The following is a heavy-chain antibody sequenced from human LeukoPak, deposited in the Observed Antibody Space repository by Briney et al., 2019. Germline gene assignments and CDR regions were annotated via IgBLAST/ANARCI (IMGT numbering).Heavy chain of an antibody. V-gene: IGHV1-69*04. Sequence: SVKVSCKASGGTFSSYAISWVRQAPGQGLEWMGRIIPILGIANYAQKFQGRVTITADKSTSTAYMELSSLRSEDTAVYYCARDRWEQLTNFDYWGQGTLVTVSS. D-gene: IGHD1-26*01. J-gene: IGHJ4*02. CDR3: ARDRWEQLTNFDY. CDR1: GGTFSSYA. CDR2: IIPILGIA.